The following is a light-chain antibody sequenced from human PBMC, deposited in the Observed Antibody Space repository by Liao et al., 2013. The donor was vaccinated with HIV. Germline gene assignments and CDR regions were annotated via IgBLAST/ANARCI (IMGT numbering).Light chain of an antibody. CDR2: QDS. CDR1: KLGDKY. CDR3: QAWDGDTAV. V-gene: IGLV3-1*01. J-gene: IGLJ1*01. Sequence: SYVLTQPPSVSVAPGKTASITCSGDKLGDKYACWYQQKPGQSPVLVIYQDSKRPSGIPERFSGFNSGNTATLTISGTQAMDEAAYFCQAWDGDTAVFGTGTRITVL.